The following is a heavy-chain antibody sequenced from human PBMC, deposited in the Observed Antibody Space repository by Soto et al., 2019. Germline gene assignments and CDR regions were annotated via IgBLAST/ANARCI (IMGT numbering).Heavy chain of an antibody. CDR1: GFTVSSNY. J-gene: IGHJ3*02. CDR2: IYYSGST. D-gene: IGHD3-22*01. CDR3: ASSDDSSGYADI. V-gene: IGHV4-59*06. Sequence: VQLVESGGGLIQPGGSLRLSCAASGFTVSSNYMSWVRQAPGKGLEWIGYIYYSGSTYYNPSLKSRVTISVDTSKNQFSLKLSSVTAADTAVYYCASSDDSSGYADIWGQGTMVTVSS.